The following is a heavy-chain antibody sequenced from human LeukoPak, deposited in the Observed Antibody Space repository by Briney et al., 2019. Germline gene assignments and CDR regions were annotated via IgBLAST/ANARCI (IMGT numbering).Heavy chain of an antibody. CDR1: GFSFSSSW. D-gene: IGHD5-12*01. Sequence: GGSLRLSCAASGFSFSSSWMTWVRQAPGKGLEWVANIKEDGSVKNYVDSVKGRFTISRDNAKNSLYLQMNSLRVEDTAMYYCARDRGFTSFDYWGQGTLVTVPS. CDR2: IKEDGSVK. CDR3: ARDRGFTSFDY. J-gene: IGHJ4*02. V-gene: IGHV3-7*01.